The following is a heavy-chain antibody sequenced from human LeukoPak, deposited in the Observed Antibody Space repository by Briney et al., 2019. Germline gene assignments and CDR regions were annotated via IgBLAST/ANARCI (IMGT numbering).Heavy chain of an antibody. V-gene: IGHV4-30-4*01. CDR1: GGSISSGDYY. CDR2: IYYSGST. D-gene: IGHD3-22*01. CDR3: ARDHYYDSSGYYPLDY. J-gene: IGHJ4*02. Sequence: SQTLSLTCTVSGGSISSGDYYWSWIRQPPGKGLEWIGYIYYSGSTYYNPSLKSRVTISVDTSKNQFSLKLSSVTAADTAVYYCARDHYYDSSGYYPLDYRGQGTLVTVSS.